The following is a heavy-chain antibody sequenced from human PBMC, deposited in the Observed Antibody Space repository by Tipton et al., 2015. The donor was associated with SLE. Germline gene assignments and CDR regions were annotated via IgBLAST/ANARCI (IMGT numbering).Heavy chain of an antibody. V-gene: IGHV5-51*01. Sequence: VQLVQSGAEVKEPGESLKISCKGSGYTFTNYWIGWVRQMPGKGLEWMGIIYPGDSDTKYSPSFQGQVTISADKSISTAYLQWSSLKASDTAMYYCARRTYYDSAPDVFDIWGQGTMVTVSS. CDR2: IYPGDSDT. CDR3: ARRTYYDSAPDVFDI. D-gene: IGHD3-22*01. CDR1: GYTFTNYW. J-gene: IGHJ3*02.